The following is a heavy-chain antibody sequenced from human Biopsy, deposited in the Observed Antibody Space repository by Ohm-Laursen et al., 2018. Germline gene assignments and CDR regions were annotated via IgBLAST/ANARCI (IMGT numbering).Heavy chain of an antibody. CDR3: ATFRASWDTTQGGDY. J-gene: IGHJ4*02. V-gene: IGHV4-4*07. Sequence: SETLSLTCTVSGASMTGYFWTWVRQPAGKGLEWIGHIYTIGDTTYNPSLESRVTMSLDTSKNQFSLKMTSLTAADTAVYFCATFRASWDTTQGGDYWGQGTLVTVSS. CDR1: GASMTGYF. D-gene: IGHD1-26*01. CDR2: IYTIGDT.